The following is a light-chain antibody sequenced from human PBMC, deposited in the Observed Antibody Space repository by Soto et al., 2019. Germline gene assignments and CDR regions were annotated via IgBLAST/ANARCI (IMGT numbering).Light chain of an antibody. J-gene: IGLJ1*01. CDR2: YDS. Sequence: SYELTQPPSVSVAPGKTARITCGGNNIGSKSLHGYQQKPGQAPVLVIYYDSDRPSGIPERFSGSNSGNTATLTISRVEAGDEADYYCQVWDSSSDHYVFGTGTKVTVL. V-gene: IGLV3-21*04. CDR3: QVWDSSSDHYV. CDR1: NIGSKS.